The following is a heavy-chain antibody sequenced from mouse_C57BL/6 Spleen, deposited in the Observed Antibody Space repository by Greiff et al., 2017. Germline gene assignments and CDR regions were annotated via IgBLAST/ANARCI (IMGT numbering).Heavy chain of an antibody. CDR3: GRDWPPYFDV. J-gene: IGHJ1*03. CDR2: ISYSGRS. D-gene: IGHD4-1*01. V-gene: IGHV3-8*01. CDR1: GYSITSDY. Sequence: DVKLVESGPGLAKPSQTLSLTCSVTGYSITSDYWHWIRQFPGHKLEYMGYISYSGRSSYNPSLKSRISITRDTPKKQYYLQWNAVTTEETATYYGGRDWPPYFDVWGTGTTVTVSS.